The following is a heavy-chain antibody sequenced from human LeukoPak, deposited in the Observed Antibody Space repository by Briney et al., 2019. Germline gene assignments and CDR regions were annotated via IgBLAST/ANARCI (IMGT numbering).Heavy chain of an antibody. V-gene: IGHV4-30-4*07. Sequence: PSETLSLTCAVSGGSISSSSYSWSWIRQPPGKGLEWIGYIYYSGRTYYNPSPKSRLTISVDTSKNQFSLQLNSVTPEDTAVYYCARSVVVVAAILGNWFDPWGQGTLVTVSS. D-gene: IGHD2-15*01. CDR3: ARSVVVVAAILGNWFDP. J-gene: IGHJ5*02. CDR1: GGSISSSSYS. CDR2: IYYSGRT.